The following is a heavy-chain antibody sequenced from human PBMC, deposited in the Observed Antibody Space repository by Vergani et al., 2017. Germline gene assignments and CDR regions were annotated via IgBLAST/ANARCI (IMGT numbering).Heavy chain of an antibody. V-gene: IGHV4-34*02. J-gene: IGHJ4*02. CDR2: INNDGHT. Sequence: QVQLQQWGAGVVKPSGTLFLTCAVFGESFSSFYWSWIRQPPGKGLEWIGEINNDGHTNYNPSPESRVTVSRDTAKNQFSLNLMSVTAADTAMYYCAVRQRVNLVGGEIVTKRTFDYWNQGSLVTVTS. CDR3: AVRQRVNLVGGEIVTKRTFDY. CDR1: GESFSSFY. D-gene: IGHD3-10*01.